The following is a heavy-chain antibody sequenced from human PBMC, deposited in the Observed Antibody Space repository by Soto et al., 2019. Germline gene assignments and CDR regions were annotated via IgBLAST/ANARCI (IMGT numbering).Heavy chain of an antibody. V-gene: IGHV1-69*06. D-gene: IGHD3-10*01. Sequence: GASVKVSCKASGGTFSSYAISWVRQAPGQGLEWMGGIIPIFGTANYAQKFQGRVTITADKSTSTAYMELSSLRSEDTAVYYCADLWFGEPDYYGMDVWGQGTTVTVSS. CDR1: GGTFSSYA. J-gene: IGHJ6*02. CDR3: ADLWFGEPDYYGMDV. CDR2: IIPIFGTA.